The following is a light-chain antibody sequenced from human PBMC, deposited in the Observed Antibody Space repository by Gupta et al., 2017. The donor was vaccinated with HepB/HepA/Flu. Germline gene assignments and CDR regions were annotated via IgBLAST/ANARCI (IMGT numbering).Light chain of an antibody. CDR2: GAS. V-gene: IGKV1-12*01. CDR1: QTISNW. Sequence: DIQMTQSPSSVSASVGDRVTITCRASQTISNWLAWYQQKPGKAPKLLISGASSLQSGVPSRFSGSGSGTDFTLNIRSLQPEDFATYYCQQANSFPRTFGGGTRVEIK. J-gene: IGKJ4*01. CDR3: QQANSFPRT.